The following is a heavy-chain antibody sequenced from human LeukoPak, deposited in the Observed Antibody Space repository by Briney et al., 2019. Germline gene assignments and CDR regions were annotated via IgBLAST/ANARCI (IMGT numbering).Heavy chain of an antibody. CDR2: ISTGGGYM. V-gene: IGHV3-21*01. CDR3: ARRSGDYSDDAFDM. J-gene: IGHJ3*02. Sequence: GGSLRLSCAASGFTFGTYTMYWVRRAPGKGLEWVSSISTGGGYMYYADSVKGRFTISRGNAENSLFLQMNSLRAEDTAVYYCARRSGDYSDDAFDMWGQGTMVTVSS. CDR1: GFTFGTYT. D-gene: IGHD4-17*01.